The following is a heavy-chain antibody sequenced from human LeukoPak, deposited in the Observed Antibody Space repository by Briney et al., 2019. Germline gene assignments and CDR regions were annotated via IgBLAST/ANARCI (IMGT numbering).Heavy chain of an antibody. CDR3: ARISLSGWVNDH. J-gene: IGHJ4*02. D-gene: IGHD6-19*01. Sequence: GGSPRLSCAASGFTFSSHWMHWVRQAPGKGLVWVTRISSDGRSTSYADSVKGRFTISRDNAKNTLYLQMSSLRAEDTAMYYCARISLSGWVNDHWGQGTLVTVSS. V-gene: IGHV3-74*01. CDR1: GFTFSSHW. CDR2: ISSDGRST.